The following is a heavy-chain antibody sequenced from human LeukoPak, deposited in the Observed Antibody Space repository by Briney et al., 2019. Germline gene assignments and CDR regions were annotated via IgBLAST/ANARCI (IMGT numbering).Heavy chain of an antibody. CDR1: GGSVSSVSYY. CDR3: ARVGATYDAFDI. D-gene: IGHD1-26*01. V-gene: IGHV4-61*01. Sequence: SDTLSLTCTVSGGSVSSVSYYWSWIRQPPGKGLEWIGYIYYSGSTNYNPSLKSRVTISVDTSKNQFSLKLSSVTAADTAVYYCARVGATYDAFDIWGQGTMVTVSS. CDR2: IYYSGST. J-gene: IGHJ3*02.